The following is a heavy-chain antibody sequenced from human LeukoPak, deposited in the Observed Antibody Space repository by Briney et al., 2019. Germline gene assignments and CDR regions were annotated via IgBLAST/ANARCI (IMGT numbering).Heavy chain of an antibody. CDR1: GFTFSAYD. V-gene: IGHV3-23*01. CDR2: ISGSGGST. D-gene: IGHD3-3*01. J-gene: IGHJ6*02. Sequence: GGSLRLSCAASGFTFSAYDMSWVRQAPGKGLEWVSAISGSGGSTYYADSVKGRFTISRDNSKNTLCLQMNSLRAEDTAVYYCAKDDNYDFWSGYPWDYGMDVWGQGTTVTVSS. CDR3: AKDDNYDFWSGYPWDYGMDV.